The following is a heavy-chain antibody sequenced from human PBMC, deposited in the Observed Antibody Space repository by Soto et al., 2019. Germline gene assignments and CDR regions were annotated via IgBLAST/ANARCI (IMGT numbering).Heavy chain of an antibody. Sequence: EVQLVESGGGLVKPGGSLRLSCAASGFTFSSYSMNWVRQAPGKGLEWVSSISSSSSYIYYAGSVKGRFTISRDNAKNSLYLQMNSLRAEDTAVYYCAREGVTIFGVEYYYYYMDVWGKGTTVTVSS. V-gene: IGHV3-21*01. CDR2: ISSSSSYI. CDR3: AREGVTIFGVEYYYYYMDV. D-gene: IGHD3-3*01. CDR1: GFTFSSYS. J-gene: IGHJ6*03.